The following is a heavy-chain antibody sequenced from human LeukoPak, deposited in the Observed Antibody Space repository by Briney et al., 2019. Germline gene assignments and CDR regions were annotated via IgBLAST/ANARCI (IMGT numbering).Heavy chain of an antibody. CDR2: IGGSGGAT. CDR3: AKGGGGYYSSTPDIDY. Sequence: PGGSLRLFCAASGFTFRNYAMSWVRQAPGKGLEWVSAIGGSGGATYYTNSVKGRFTISRDNSKNTLYLQMNSLRAEDTAVYYCAKGGGGYYSSTPDIDYWGQGTLVTVSS. J-gene: IGHJ4*02. D-gene: IGHD3-22*01. V-gene: IGHV3-23*01. CDR1: GFTFRNYA.